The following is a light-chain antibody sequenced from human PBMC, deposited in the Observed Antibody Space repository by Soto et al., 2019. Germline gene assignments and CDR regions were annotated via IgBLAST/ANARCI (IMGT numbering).Light chain of an antibody. Sequence: QPVLTQPPSASGTPGQRVTISCSGSNSNIGSHTVNWYQQLPGTAPKLLMYSNNQRPSGVPDRFSGSKSGTSASLAISGLQSEDEAGYYCSVWDDSLNGWVFGGGTKLTVL. CDR2: SNN. CDR1: NSNIGSHT. J-gene: IGLJ3*02. V-gene: IGLV1-44*01. CDR3: SVWDDSLNGWV.